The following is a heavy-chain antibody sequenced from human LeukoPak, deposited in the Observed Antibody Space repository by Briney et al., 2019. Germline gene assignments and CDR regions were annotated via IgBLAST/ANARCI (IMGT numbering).Heavy chain of an antibody. CDR3: ASNYYDSSDDPGVFDY. CDR1: GGTFSSYA. D-gene: IGHD3-22*01. CDR2: IIPIFGTA. Sequence: SVKVSCKASGGTFSSYAISWVRQAPGQGLEWMGGIIPIFGTANYAQKFQGRVTITADESTSTAYMELSSLRSEDTAVYYCASNYYDSSDDPGVFDYWGQGTLVTVSS. J-gene: IGHJ4*02. V-gene: IGHV1-69*13.